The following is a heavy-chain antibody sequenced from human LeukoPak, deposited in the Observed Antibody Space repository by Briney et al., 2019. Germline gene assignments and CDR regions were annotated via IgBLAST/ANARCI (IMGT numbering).Heavy chain of an antibody. CDR3: ARADGYSTGGIDY. CDR1: GGSISSGGYY. CDR2: IYYSGST. V-gene: IGHV4-31*03. D-gene: IGHD5-24*01. J-gene: IGHJ4*02. Sequence: SETLSLTCTVSGGSISSGGYYWSWIRQHPGKGLEWIGYIYYSGSTYYNPSLKSRVTISVDTSKNQFSLKLSSVTAADTAVYYCARADGYSTGGIDYWGQGTLVTVSS.